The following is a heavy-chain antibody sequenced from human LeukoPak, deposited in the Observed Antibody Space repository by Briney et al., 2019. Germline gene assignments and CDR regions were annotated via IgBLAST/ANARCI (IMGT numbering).Heavy chain of an antibody. D-gene: IGHD3-22*01. J-gene: IGHJ1*01. CDR1: GGTFSSYA. CDR2: IIPIFGTA. Sequence: SSVKVSCKASGGTFSSYAISWVRQAPGQGLEWMGGIIPIFGTANYAQKFQGRVTITTDESTSTAYMELSSPRSEDTAVYYCAIYYYDSSGYYYGEYFQHWGQGTLVTVSS. V-gene: IGHV1-69*05. CDR3: AIYYYDSSGYYYGEYFQH.